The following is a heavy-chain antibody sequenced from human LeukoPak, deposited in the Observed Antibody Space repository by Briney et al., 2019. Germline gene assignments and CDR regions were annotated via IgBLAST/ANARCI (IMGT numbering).Heavy chain of an antibody. CDR2: IWYDGSNK. D-gene: IGHD2-2*01. CDR1: GFTFSSYG. CDR3: ARDKSSSTNLLDY. J-gene: IGHJ4*02. V-gene: IGHV3-33*01. Sequence: GRSLRLSCAASGFTFSSYGMHWVRQAPGKGLEWVAVIWYDGSNKYYADSVKGRFTISRDNSKNTLYLQMNSLRAEDTAVYYCARDKSSSTNLLDYWGQGTLVTVSS.